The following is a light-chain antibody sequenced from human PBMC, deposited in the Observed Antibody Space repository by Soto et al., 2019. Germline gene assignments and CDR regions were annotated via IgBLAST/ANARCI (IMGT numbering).Light chain of an antibody. CDR2: EVD. CDR1: SSDVGGYNF. CDR3: SSWTSRTTQV. V-gene: IGLV2-14*01. Sequence: QSVLTQPASVSFSPGQSITISCTGTSSDVGGYNFVSWYQQYPGKAPKLIIYEVDSRPSGVSNRFSGSKSGNTASLTISGLRAEDEADYYCSSWTSRTTQVLGGGTKVTVL. J-gene: IGLJ3*02.